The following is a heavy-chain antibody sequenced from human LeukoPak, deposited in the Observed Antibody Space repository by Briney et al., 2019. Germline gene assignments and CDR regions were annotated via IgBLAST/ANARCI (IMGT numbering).Heavy chain of an antibody. CDR2: INSDGRST. Sequence: GGSLRLSCAASGFTFSHFWMSWVRQAPGKGLVWVSRINSDGRSTNYADSVKGRFTISRDNAKNTVYLQMNSLRAEDTAVYYCAKGEEGYWGQGTLVTVSS. CDR1: GFTFSHFW. D-gene: IGHD3-16*01. V-gene: IGHV3-74*01. CDR3: AKGEEGY. J-gene: IGHJ4*02.